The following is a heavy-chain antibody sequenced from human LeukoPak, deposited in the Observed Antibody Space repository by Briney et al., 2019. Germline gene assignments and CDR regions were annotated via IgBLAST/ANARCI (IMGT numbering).Heavy chain of an antibody. Sequence: PGRSLRLSCAASGFTFSSYGMHWVRQASGKGLEWVAVIWYDGSNKYYADSVKGRFTISRDNSKNTLYLQMNSLRAEDTAVYYCAREGAMRGFDYWGQGTLVTVSS. CDR1: GFTFSSYG. V-gene: IGHV3-33*01. D-gene: IGHD3-16*01. CDR3: AREGAMRGFDY. J-gene: IGHJ4*02. CDR2: IWYDGSNK.